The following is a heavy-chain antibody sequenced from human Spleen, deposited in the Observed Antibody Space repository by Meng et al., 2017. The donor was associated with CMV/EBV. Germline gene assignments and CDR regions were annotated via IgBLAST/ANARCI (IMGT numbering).Heavy chain of an antibody. Sequence: GESLKISCTASGFAFSSFAMNWVRQAPGKGLEWVSSISGSGGSTYYSDSVKGRFSISRDNSISTVYLQMNSLRDEDTAVYYCAKDQGIAVAGPPGKFDYWGQGTLVTVSS. CDR3: AKDQGIAVAGPPGKFDY. CDR2: ISGSGGST. J-gene: IGHJ4*02. V-gene: IGHV3-23*01. D-gene: IGHD6-19*01. CDR1: GFAFSSFA.